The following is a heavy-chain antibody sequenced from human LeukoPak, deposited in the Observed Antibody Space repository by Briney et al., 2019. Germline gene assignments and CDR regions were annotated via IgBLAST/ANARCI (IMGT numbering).Heavy chain of an antibody. CDR2: INPNSGGT. CDR3: ARVAAAAGSIRWFWFDP. J-gene: IGHJ5*02. Sequence: ASVKVSCKASGYTFTGYYMHWVRQAPGQGLEWMGWINPNSGGTNYQGRVTMTRDTSISTAYMELSRLRSDDTAVYYCARVAAAAGSIRWFWFDPWGQGTLVTVSS. D-gene: IGHD6-13*01. V-gene: IGHV1-2*02. CDR1: GYTFTGYY.